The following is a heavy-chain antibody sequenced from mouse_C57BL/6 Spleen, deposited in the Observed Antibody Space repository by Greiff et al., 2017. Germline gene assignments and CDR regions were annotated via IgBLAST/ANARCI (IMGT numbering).Heavy chain of an antibody. V-gene: IGHV1-80*01. CDR3: ARNDYDGAYFDY. CDR1: GYAFSSYW. J-gene: IGHJ2*01. D-gene: IGHD2-4*01. CDR2: IYPGDGDT. Sequence: QVQLKQSGAELVKPGASVKISCKASGYAFSSYWMNWVKQRPGKGLEGIGQIYPGDGDTNYNGKFKGKATLTADKSSSTAYMPPSSLTSEDSAVYFCARNDYDGAYFDYWGQSTTLTVSS.